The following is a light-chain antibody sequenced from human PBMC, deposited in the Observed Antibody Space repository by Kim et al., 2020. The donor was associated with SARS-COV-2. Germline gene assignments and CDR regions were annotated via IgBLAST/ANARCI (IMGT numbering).Light chain of an antibody. Sequence: RVAIAGTGRSSNIGSYYDVHWYRQLPGTAPKLRIYDTNLRPSGGPDRFSGSKSGTSASLAITGLLADDEADYHCQSYDKSLGGWVFGGGTKLTVL. CDR2: DTN. CDR3: QSYDKSLGGWV. V-gene: IGLV1-40*01. CDR1: SSNIGSYYD. J-gene: IGLJ3*02.